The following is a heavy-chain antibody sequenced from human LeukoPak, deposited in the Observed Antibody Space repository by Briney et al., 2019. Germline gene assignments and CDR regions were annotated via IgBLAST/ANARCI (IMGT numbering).Heavy chain of an antibody. J-gene: IGHJ3*02. V-gene: IGHV1-46*01. CDR1: GYTFTSYY. CDR2: INPSGGST. CDR3: ARGGGYCSGGSYYGGNAFDI. D-gene: IGHD2-15*01. Sequence: ASVKVSCKASGYTFTSYYMHWVRQAPGQGLEWMGIINPSGGSTSYAQKFQGRVTMTRDMSTSTVYMELSSLRSEDTAVYYCARGGGYCSGGSYYGGNAFDIWGQGTMVTVSS.